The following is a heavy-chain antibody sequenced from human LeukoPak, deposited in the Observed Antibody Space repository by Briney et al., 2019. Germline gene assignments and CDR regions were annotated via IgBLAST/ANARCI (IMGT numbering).Heavy chain of an antibody. V-gene: IGHV3-23*01. CDR2: ISGSGGST. J-gene: IGHJ4*02. Sequence: GGTLRLSCAASGFTFSSYGMSWVRQAPGKGLEWVSAISGSGGSTYYADSVKGRFTISRDNSKNTLYLQMNSLRAEDTAVYYCAKEGQVEPVFDYWGQGTLVTVSS. D-gene: IGHD1-14*01. CDR3: AKEGQVEPVFDY. CDR1: GFTFSSYG.